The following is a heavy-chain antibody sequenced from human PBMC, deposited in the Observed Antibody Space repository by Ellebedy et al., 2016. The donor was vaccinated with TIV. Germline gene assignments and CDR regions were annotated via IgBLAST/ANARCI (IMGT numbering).Heavy chain of an antibody. Sequence: GGSLRLSCEASGFSFSSYTMNWVRQAPGKGLEWVATISDHGRTTYYPDSVEGRFTISRDNSKNTLYLQMNSLRVEDTALYYCARVGTTAYFSYLASWGQGTRVTVSS. V-gene: IGHV3-23*01. D-gene: IGHD1/OR15-1a*01. CDR2: ISDHGRTT. CDR3: ARVGTTAYFSYLAS. CDR1: GFSFSSYT. J-gene: IGHJ4*02.